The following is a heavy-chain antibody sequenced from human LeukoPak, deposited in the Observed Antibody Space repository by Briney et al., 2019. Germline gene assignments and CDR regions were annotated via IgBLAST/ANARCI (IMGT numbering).Heavy chain of an antibody. CDR2: IYHSGST. V-gene: IGHV4-38-2*02. D-gene: IGHD3-3*01. CDR3: AREGITIFGVVTRPTVNWFDP. J-gene: IGHJ5*02. Sequence: SETLSLTCTVSGYSISSGYYWGWIRQPPGKGLEWIGSIYHSGSTYYNPSLKSRVTISVDTSKNQFSLRLRSVTAADTAVYYCAREGITIFGVVTRPTVNWFDPWGQGTLVTVSS. CDR1: GYSISSGYY.